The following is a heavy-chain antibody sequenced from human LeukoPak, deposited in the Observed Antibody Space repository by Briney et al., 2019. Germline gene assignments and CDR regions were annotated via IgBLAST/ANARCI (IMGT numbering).Heavy chain of an antibody. D-gene: IGHD5-12*01. Sequence: PGGSLRLSCAASGFTFSSYGMHWVRQAPGKGLEWVAVISYDGSNKYYADSVKGRFTISRDNSKNTLYLQMNSLRAEDTAVYYCAKGRRIVATIGLDYWGQGTLVTVSS. CDR1: GFTFSSYG. J-gene: IGHJ4*02. CDR2: ISYDGSNK. V-gene: IGHV3-30*18. CDR3: AKGRRIVATIGLDY.